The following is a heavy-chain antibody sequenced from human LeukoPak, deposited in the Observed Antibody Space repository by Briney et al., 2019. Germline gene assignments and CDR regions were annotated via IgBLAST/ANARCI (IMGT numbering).Heavy chain of an antibody. D-gene: IGHD6-19*01. CDR1: GFTFSNYY. CDR2: ISSGSSYI. V-gene: IGHV3-21*01. CDR3: AKGVSSGWTGIDY. Sequence: GGSLRLSCAASGFTFSNYYMNWVRQAPGKGLEWVSSISSGSSYIYYADSLKGRFTISRDNAKNSLYLQMNSLRAEDTAVYYCAKGVSSGWTGIDYWGQGTLVTVSS. J-gene: IGHJ4*02.